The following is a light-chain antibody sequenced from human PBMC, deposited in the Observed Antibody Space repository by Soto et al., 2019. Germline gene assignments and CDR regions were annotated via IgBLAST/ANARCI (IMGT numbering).Light chain of an antibody. CDR3: QQRSNWPIT. CDR1: QSVSGN. CDR2: DAS. J-gene: IGKJ5*01. Sequence: EILMTQSPATLSVSPGERATPSCRASQSVSGNLAWYQQKPGQAPRLLIYDASNRATGIPARFSGSGSGTDFTLTISSLEPEDFAVYYCQQRSNWPITFGQGTRLEIK. V-gene: IGKV3-11*01.